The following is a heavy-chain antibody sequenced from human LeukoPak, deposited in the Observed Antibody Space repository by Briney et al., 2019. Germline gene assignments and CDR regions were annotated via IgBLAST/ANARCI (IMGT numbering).Heavy chain of an antibody. CDR1: GGSISSYY. CDR2: IYTSGST. D-gene: IGHD2-15*01. CDR3: ARDPEDCSGGSCYRPGVDKNAFDI. V-gene: IGHV4-4*07. Sequence: SETLSLTCTVSGGSISSYYWSWIRQPAGKGLEWTGRIYTSGSTNYNPSLKSRVTMSVDTSKNQFSLKLSSVTAADTAVYYCARDPEDCSGGSCYRPGVDKNAFDIWGQGTMVTVSS. J-gene: IGHJ3*02.